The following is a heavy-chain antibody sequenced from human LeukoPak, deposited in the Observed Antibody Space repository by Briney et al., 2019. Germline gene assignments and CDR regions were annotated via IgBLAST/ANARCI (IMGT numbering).Heavy chain of an antibody. J-gene: IGHJ4*02. CDR1: GGSISSSPYY. CDR3: ARTYGSGWFM. V-gene: IGHV4-39*01. Sequence: SETLSLTCTVSGGSISSSPYYWGWIRQPPGKGLEWIGSIYYSGSTYYNPSLKSRVIISVETSKNEFSLKVAYVTAADTAVYYCARTYGSGWFMWGQGILVTVSS. D-gene: IGHD6-19*01. CDR2: IYYSGST.